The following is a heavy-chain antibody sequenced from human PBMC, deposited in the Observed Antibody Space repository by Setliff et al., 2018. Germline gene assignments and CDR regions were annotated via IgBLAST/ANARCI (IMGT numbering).Heavy chain of an antibody. J-gene: IGHJ4*02. V-gene: IGHV1-2*06. CDR2: INPDSGGT. Sequence: GASVKVSCKASGYTFTDYYIHWVRQAPGQGLEWMGRINPDSGGTNYAQKFQGRVTMTRDTSNTAAYMELSRLRSDDSAVYYCARGPSNYDLYNSGSDYWGQGTLVTVSS. D-gene: IGHD6-25*01. CDR3: ARGPSNYDLYNSGSDY. CDR1: GYTFTDYY.